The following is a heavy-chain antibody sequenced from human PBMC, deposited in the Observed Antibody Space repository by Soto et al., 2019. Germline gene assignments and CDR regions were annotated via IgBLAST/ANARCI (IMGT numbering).Heavy chain of an antibody. Sequence: SAPLALTCTLSGGSISSYYWSWIRQPAGKGLEWIGRIYTSGSTNYNPSLKSRVTMSVDTSKNQFSLKLSSVTAADTAVYYCARDHYYDSSGPPLGFDYWGQGTLVTVSS. D-gene: IGHD3-22*01. CDR3: ARDHYYDSSGPPLGFDY. CDR2: IYTSGST. V-gene: IGHV4-4*07. CDR1: GGSISSYY. J-gene: IGHJ4*02.